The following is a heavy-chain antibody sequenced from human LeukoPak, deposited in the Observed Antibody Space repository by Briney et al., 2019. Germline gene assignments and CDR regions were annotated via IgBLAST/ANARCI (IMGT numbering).Heavy chain of an antibody. V-gene: IGHV1-69*13. J-gene: IGHJ4*02. D-gene: IGHD2-15*01. Sequence: SVKVSCKASGGTFSSYAISWVRQAPGQRLEWMGGIIPIFGTANYAQKFQGRVTITADESTSTAYMELSSLRSEDTAVYYCASLGQYCSGGSCYSAYWGQGTLVTVSS. CDR3: ASLGQYCSGGSCYSAY. CDR1: GGTFSSYA. CDR2: IIPIFGTA.